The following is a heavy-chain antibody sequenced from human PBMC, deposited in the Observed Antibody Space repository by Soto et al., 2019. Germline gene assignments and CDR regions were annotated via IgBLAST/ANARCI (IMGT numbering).Heavy chain of an antibody. CDR2: INHSGST. V-gene: IGHV4-34*01. CDR1: GGSFSGYS. Sequence: PSETLSLTCAVYGGSFSGYSWSWIRQPPGKGLEWIGEINHSGSTNYNPSLKSRVTISVDTSKNQFSLKLSSVTAADTAVYYCARGRDTAMAHYYMDVWGKGTTVTVSS. D-gene: IGHD5-18*01. CDR3: ARGRDTAMAHYYMDV. J-gene: IGHJ6*03.